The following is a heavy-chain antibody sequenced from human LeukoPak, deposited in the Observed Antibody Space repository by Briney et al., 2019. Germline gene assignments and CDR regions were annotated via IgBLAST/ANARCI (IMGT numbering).Heavy chain of an antibody. CDR3: AKGNGYSYGRYYFDY. CDR1: GFTFSSYA. CDR2: ITASGGNT. D-gene: IGHD5-18*01. V-gene: IGHV3-23*01. Sequence: GGSLRLSCAASGFTFSSYAMGWVRQAPGKGLEWVSAITASGGNTYYADSVKGRFTISRDNSKNTLYLQANSLRAEDTAVYYCAKGNGYSYGRYYFDYWGQGTLVTVSS. J-gene: IGHJ4*02.